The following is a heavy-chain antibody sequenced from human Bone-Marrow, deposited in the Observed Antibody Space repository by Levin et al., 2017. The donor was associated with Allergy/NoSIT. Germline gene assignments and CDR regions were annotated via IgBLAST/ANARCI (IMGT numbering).Heavy chain of an antibody. CDR1: GYKFSKYW. CDR2: IDPSDSYT. D-gene: IGHD6-13*01. Sequence: PGESLKISCKGSGYKFSKYWITWVRQVPGKGLEWMGRIDPSDSYTSYSPSFQGHVVISVDKSISTAYLQWSSLKASDTAMYYCTRHDGGSSWFLFDHWGQGAMVTVSS. J-gene: IGHJ4*02. V-gene: IGHV5-10-1*01. CDR3: TRHDGGSSWFLFDH.